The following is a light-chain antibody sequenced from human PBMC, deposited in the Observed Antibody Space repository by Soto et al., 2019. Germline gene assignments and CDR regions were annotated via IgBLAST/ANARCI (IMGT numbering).Light chain of an antibody. CDR3: QSYDSSLSVV. Sequence: QSVLTQPPSVSGAPGQRVTTSCTGSSSNIGAGYDVHWYQQLPGTAPKLLIYGNSNRPSGVPDRFSGSKSGTSASLAITGLQAEDEADYYCQSYDSSLSVVFGRGIQLTVL. J-gene: IGLJ2*01. V-gene: IGLV1-40*01. CDR1: SSNIGAGYD. CDR2: GNS.